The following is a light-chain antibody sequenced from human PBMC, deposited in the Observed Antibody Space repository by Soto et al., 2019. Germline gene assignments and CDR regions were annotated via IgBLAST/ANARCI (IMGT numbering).Light chain of an antibody. CDR3: KSYASSRTMV. CDR1: SSDVGGYNY. J-gene: IGLJ3*02. Sequence: QSALTQPASVSGSPGQSITISCTGTSSDVGGYNYVSWYQQYPGKAPKLMIYDVGDRPSGVPNRFSGSKSGNTAYLTISGLQAEDEADYYCKSYASSRTMVFGGGTKLTVL. CDR2: DVG. V-gene: IGLV2-14*03.